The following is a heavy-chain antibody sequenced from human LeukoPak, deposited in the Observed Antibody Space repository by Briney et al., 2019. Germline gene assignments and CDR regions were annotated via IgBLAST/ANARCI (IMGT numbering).Heavy chain of an antibody. CDR3: AKDSIFGVVTAAGWFDP. J-gene: IGHJ5*02. D-gene: IGHD3-3*02. CDR1: GFTFSSYS. V-gene: IGHV3-21*01. Sequence: GGSLRLSCAASGFTFSSYSINWVRQAPGKGLEWVSSISSRSTYIDYADSVKGRFTISRDNSKNTLYLQMNSLRAEDTAAYYCAKDSIFGVVTAAGWFDPWGQGTLVTVSS. CDR2: ISSRSTYI.